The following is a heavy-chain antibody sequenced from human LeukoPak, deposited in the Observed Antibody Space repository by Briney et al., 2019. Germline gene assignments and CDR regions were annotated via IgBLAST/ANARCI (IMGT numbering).Heavy chain of an antibody. V-gene: IGHV4-61*05. CDR1: GGAISSSSYY. D-gene: IGHD3-3*01. CDR2: IYYSGST. J-gene: IGHJ6*03. CDR3: ARVRFRGYMDV. Sequence: SETLSLTCTVSGGAISSSSYYWGWIRQPPGKGLEWIGYIYYSGSTNYNPSLKSRVTISVDTSKNQFSLKLSSVTAADTAVYYCARVRFRGYMDVWGKGTTVTVSS.